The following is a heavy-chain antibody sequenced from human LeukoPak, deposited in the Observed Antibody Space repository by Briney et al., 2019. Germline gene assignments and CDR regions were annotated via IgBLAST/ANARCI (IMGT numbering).Heavy chain of an antibody. V-gene: IGHV1-69*05. J-gene: IGHJ1*01. CDR1: GGTFSSYA. Sequence: GASVKVSCKASGGTFSSYAISWVRQAPGQGLEWMGGIIPIFGTANYAQKFQGRVTMTTDTSTSTAYMELMSLRSDDTAVYYCARLGVAGDPSSAEYFQHWGQGTLVIVSS. D-gene: IGHD6-19*01. CDR3: ARLGVAGDPSSAEYFQH. CDR2: IIPIFGTA.